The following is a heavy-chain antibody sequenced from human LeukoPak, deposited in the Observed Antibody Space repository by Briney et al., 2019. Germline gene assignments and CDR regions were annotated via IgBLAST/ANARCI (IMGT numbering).Heavy chain of an antibody. CDR1: GFTFSSYS. CDR2: ISSSSNTI. V-gene: IGHV3-48*01. D-gene: IGHD6-19*01. CDR3: VKYSSGWYFDY. J-gene: IGHJ4*02. Sequence: GGSLRLSCAASGFTFSSYSMNWVRQAPGKGLEWVSYISSSSNTIYYADSVKGRFTISRDNAKNSLYLQMDSLGAEDTAVYYCVKYSSGWYFDYWGQGTLVTVSS.